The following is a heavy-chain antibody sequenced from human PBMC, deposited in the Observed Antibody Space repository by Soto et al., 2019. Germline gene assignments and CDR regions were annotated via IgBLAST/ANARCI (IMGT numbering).Heavy chain of an antibody. V-gene: IGHV4-34*01. Sequence: ASETLSLTCAVYGGSFSGYYWSWIRQPPGKGLEWIGEINHSGSTNYNPSLKSRVTISVDTSKNQFSLKLSSVTAADTAVYYCARQDPGYDFWSGYYRALRYFDYWGQGTLVTVSS. CDR1: GGSFSGYY. CDR2: INHSGST. J-gene: IGHJ4*02. CDR3: ARQDPGYDFWSGYYRALRYFDY. D-gene: IGHD3-3*01.